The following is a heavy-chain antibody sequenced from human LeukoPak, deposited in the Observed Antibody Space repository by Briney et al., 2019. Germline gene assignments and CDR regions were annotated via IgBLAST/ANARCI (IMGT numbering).Heavy chain of an antibody. J-gene: IGHJ4*02. CDR2: ISGSGGST. CDR3: AKEVSYYDFWSGYYTHNYFDY. V-gene: IGHV3-23*01. CDR1: GFTFSSYA. D-gene: IGHD3-3*01. Sequence: TGGSLRLSCAASGFTFSSYAMSWVRQAPGKGLEWVSAISGSGGSTYYADSVKGRFTISRDNSKNTLYLQMNSLRAKDTAVYYCAKEVSYYDFWSGYYTHNYFDYWGQGTLVTVSS.